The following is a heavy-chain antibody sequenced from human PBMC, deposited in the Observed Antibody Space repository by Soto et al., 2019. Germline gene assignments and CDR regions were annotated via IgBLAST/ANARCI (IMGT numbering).Heavy chain of an antibody. CDR3: ARDWAYDFGSGYYTRLYYGMDV. Sequence: SVKVSCKASGGTFSSYAISWVRQAPGQGLEWMGGIIPIFGTANYAQKFQGRVTITADESTSTAYMELSSLRSEDTAVYYCARDWAYDFGSGYYTRLYYGMDVWGQGTTVTVAS. CDR1: GGTFSSYA. J-gene: IGHJ6*02. V-gene: IGHV1-69*13. D-gene: IGHD3-3*01. CDR2: IIPIFGTA.